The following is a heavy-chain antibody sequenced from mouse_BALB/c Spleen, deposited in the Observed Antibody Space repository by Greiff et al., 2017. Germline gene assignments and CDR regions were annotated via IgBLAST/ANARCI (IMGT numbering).Heavy chain of an antibody. CDR2: ISYSGST. CDR1: GDSITSGY. Sequence: EVKLVESGPSLVKPSQTLSLTCSVTGDSITSGYWNWIRKFPGNKLEYMGYISYSGSTYYNPSLKSRISITRDTSKNQYYLQLNSVTTEDTATYYCATRWLPHWYFDVWGAGTTVTVSS. V-gene: IGHV3-8*02. J-gene: IGHJ1*01. D-gene: IGHD2-3*01. CDR3: ATRWLPHWYFDV.